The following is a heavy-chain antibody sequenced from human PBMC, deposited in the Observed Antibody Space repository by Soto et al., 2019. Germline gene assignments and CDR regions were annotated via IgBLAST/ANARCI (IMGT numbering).Heavy chain of an antibody. J-gene: IGHJ4*02. CDR2: IIPIFGTA. D-gene: IGHD3-22*01. CDR3: ARTTYYYDSSGYYYFDY. V-gene: IGHV1-69*13. CDR1: GGTFSSYA. Sequence: SVKVSCKASGGTFSSYAISWVRQAPGQGLEWMGGIIPIFGTANYAQKFQGRVTITADESTSTAYMELSSLRSEDTAVYYCARTTYYYDSSGYYYFDYWGQGTLVTVSS.